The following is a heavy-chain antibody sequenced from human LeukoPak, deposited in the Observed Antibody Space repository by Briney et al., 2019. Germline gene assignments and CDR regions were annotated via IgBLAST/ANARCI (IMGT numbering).Heavy chain of an antibody. D-gene: IGHD3-3*01. CDR3: ASAYYDFWSGSPDYYYYMDV. J-gene: IGHJ6*03. V-gene: IGHV1-69*05. CDR2: IIPIFGTA. CDR1: GGTFSSYA. Sequence: GASVKVSCKASGGTFSSYAISWVRQAPGQGLEWMGGIIPIFGTANYAQKFQGRVTITTDESTSTAYMELSSLRSEDTAVYYCASAYYDFWSGSPDYYYYMDVWGKGTTVTVSS.